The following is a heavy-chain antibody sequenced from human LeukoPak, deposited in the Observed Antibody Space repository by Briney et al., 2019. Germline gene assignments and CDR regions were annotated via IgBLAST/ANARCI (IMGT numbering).Heavy chain of an antibody. Sequence: GGSLRPSCAASGFTFSSYSMNWVRQAPGKGLEWVSSISSSSSYIYYADSVKGRFTISRDNAKNSLYLQMNSLRAEDTAVYSCARVQGWLRPVDYGGQGTLVTVSA. V-gene: IGHV3-21*01. CDR2: ISSSSSYI. CDR3: ARVQGWLRPVDY. D-gene: IGHD5-12*01. CDR1: GFTFSSYS. J-gene: IGHJ4*02.